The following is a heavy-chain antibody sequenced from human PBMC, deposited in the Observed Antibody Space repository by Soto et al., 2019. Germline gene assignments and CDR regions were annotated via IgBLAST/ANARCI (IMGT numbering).Heavy chain of an antibody. D-gene: IGHD3-22*01. Sequence: GASVKVSCKASGYTFTSYGISWVRQAPGQGLEWMGWISAYNGNTNYAQKLQGRVTMTTDTSTSTAYMELRSLRSDDTAVYYCARDPPVRTYYYDSSGYDYWGQGTLVTVSS. CDR1: GYTFTSYG. CDR3: ARDPPVRTYYYDSSGYDY. J-gene: IGHJ4*02. V-gene: IGHV1-18*01. CDR2: ISAYNGNT.